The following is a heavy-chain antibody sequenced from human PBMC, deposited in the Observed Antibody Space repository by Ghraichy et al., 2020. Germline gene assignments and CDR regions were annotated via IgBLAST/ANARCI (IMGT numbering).Heavy chain of an antibody. V-gene: IGHV3-23*01. CDR1: GFTFSSYA. D-gene: IGHD3-16*02. CDR2: ISGSGGST. Sequence: GGSLRLSCAASGFTFSSYAMSWVRQAPGKGLEWVSAISGSGGSTYYADSVKGRFTISRDNSKNTLYLQMNSLRAEDTAVYYCAKLYYDYVWGSYPESGYYFDYWGQGTLVTVSS. CDR3: AKLYYDYVWGSYPESGYYFDY. J-gene: IGHJ4*02.